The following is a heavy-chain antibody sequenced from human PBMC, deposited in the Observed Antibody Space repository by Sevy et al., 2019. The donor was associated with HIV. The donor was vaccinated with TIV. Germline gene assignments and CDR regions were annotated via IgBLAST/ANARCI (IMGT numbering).Heavy chain of an antibody. Sequence: GGSLRLSCTVSGVTLGDYDMSWVRQAPGKGLEWVGHIKSKTDGGTTDYAAPVRGRFTISRDDSKNTLSLQMNSLKTEDTAVYYCTTGGSLFQHWGQGTLVTVSS. J-gene: IGHJ1*01. CDR2: IKSKTDGGTT. V-gene: IGHV3-15*01. D-gene: IGHD3-16*01. CDR1: GVTLGDYD. CDR3: TTGGSLFQH.